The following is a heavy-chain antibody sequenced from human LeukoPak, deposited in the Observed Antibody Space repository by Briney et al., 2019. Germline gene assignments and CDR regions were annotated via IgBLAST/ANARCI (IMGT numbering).Heavy chain of an antibody. CDR3: ARDGVRNMGLRLDY. J-gene: IGHJ4*02. CDR1: GGTFGVNA. V-gene: IGHV1-69*13. D-gene: IGHD1-14*01. CDR2: IIPIFPKS. Sequence: SVKVSCKASGGTFGVNAIHWVRQAPGQGLEWMGDIIPIFPKSNYAQKFQGRVTFTADESTSTAYMEKSSLTSEDTAVYYCARDGVRNMGLRLDYWGQGTLVIVSS.